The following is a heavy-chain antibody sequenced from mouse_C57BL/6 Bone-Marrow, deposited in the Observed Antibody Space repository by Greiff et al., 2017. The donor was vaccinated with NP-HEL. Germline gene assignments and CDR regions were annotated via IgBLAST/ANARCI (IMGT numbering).Heavy chain of an antibody. V-gene: IGHV1-81*01. J-gene: IGHJ1*03. CDR3: ARSGLNYYGSSYDWYFDV. D-gene: IGHD1-1*01. CDR2: IYPRSGNT. CDR1: GYTFTSYG. Sequence: QVQLQQSGAELARPGASVKLSCKASGYTFTSYGISWVKQRTGQGLEWIGEIYPRSGNTYYNEKFKGKATLTADKSSSTAYMELRSLTSEDSAVYFCARSGLNYYGSSYDWYFDVWGTGTTVTVSS.